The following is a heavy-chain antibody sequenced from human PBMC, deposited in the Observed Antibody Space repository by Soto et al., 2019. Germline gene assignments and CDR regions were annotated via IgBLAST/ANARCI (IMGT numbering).Heavy chain of an antibody. CDR1: GFTVSSNY. CDR3: AIQHSNNIVVVPAASETPDREDAFDI. Sequence: PGGSLRLSCAASGFTVSSNYMSWVRQAPGKGLEWVSVIYSGGSTYYADSVKGRFTISRDNSKNTLYLQMNSLRAEDTAVYYCAIQHSNNIVVVPAASETPDREDAFDIWGQGTMVTVSS. V-gene: IGHV3-66*04. J-gene: IGHJ3*02. D-gene: IGHD2-2*01. CDR2: IYSGGST.